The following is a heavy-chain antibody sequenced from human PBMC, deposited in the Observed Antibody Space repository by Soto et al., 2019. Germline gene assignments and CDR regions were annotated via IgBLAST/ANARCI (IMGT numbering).Heavy chain of an antibody. J-gene: IGHJ4*02. Sequence: GGALRLSCAAPGFTVSRNYMRWGRQAPGKGLEWVSVIYSGGSTYYADSVKGRFTISRDNSKNTLYLQMNSLRAEDTAVYYCVRHTCPVDCYSLGYWGLGTLVTVSS. CDR1: GFTVSRNY. V-gene: IGHV3-66*04. D-gene: IGHD2-21*02. CDR2: IYSGGST. CDR3: VRHTCPVDCYSLGY.